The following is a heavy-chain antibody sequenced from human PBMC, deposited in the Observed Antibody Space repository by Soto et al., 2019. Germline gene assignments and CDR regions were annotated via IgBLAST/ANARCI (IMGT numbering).Heavy chain of an antibody. CDR3: ARLAAEGSMIHWFDP. CDR2: IYPGDSDT. V-gene: IGHV5-51*01. D-gene: IGHD6-13*01. J-gene: IGHJ5*02. CDR1: GYSFTTYW. Sequence: PGESPKIYCQGSGYSFTTYWIGWVRQMPGKGLEYMGIIYPGDSDTRYSPSFQGQVTISADKSINTAYLQWSSLKASDTAMYYCARLAAEGSMIHWFDPWGQGTLVTVSS.